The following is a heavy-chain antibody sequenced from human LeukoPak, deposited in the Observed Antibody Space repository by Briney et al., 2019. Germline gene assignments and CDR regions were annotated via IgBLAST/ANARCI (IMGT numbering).Heavy chain of an antibody. V-gene: IGHV3-72*01. Sequence: PGGSLRLSCAASGLTFSDHYMDWVRQAPGKGLEWVGRTRSKANSYTTEYAASVKDRFTISRDDSEKSLYLQMNSLKTEDTAVYYCARVRYCSSTTCRGAFDIWGQGTMVTVSS. CDR2: TRSKANSYTT. CDR3: ARVRYCSSTTCRGAFDI. J-gene: IGHJ3*02. CDR1: GLTFSDHY. D-gene: IGHD2-2*01.